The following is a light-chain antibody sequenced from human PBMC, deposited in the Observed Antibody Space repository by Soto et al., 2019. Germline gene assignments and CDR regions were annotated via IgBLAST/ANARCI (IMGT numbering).Light chain of an antibody. J-gene: IGLJ3*02. V-gene: IGLV2-8*01. CDR3: QSYDSLSAWV. CDR1: SSDVGGYNY. CDR2: EVS. Sequence: QSALTQPPSASGSPGQSVTISCTGTSSDVGGYNYVSWYQQHPGKAPKLMIYEVSKRPSGVPDRFSGSKSGTSASLAITGLQAEDEAQYYCQSYDSLSAWVFGGGTKVTVL.